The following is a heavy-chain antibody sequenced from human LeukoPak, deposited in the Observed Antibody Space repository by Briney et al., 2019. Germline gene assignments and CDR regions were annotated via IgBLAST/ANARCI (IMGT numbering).Heavy chain of an antibody. CDR3: ASLKPITIFGVVSDY. CDR1: GHSISSGYY. D-gene: IGHD3-3*01. J-gene: IGHJ4*02. CDR2: IYHSGST. V-gene: IGHV4-38-2*01. Sequence: SETLSLTCAVSGHSISSGYYWGWIRQLPGKGLEWIGSIYHSGSTYYNPSLKSRVTISVDTSKNQFSLKLSSVTAADTAVYYCASLKPITIFGVVSDYWGQGTLVTVSS.